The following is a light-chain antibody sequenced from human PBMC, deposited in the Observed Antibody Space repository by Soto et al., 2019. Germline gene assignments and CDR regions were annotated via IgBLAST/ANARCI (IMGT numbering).Light chain of an antibody. CDR3: QKYNCAPRT. J-gene: IGKJ2*01. V-gene: IGKV1-27*01. CDR1: QGISND. CDR2: AAS. Sequence: EIQMTQSPSSLSAYVGDRVIITCRASQGISNDLAWFQQKPGKAPKRLIYAASILQSGVPPRFSDGGCVKDFSLIISSRQPEDVATYYCQKYNCAPRTFGQGTKLEIK.